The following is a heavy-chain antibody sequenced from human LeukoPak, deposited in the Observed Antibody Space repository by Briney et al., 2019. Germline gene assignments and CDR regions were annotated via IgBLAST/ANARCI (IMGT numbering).Heavy chain of an antibody. J-gene: IGHJ4*02. CDR2: ISSSSSTI. Sequence: GGSLRLSCAASGFTFSSYSMNWVRQAPGKGLEWVSYISSSSSTIYYADSVKGRFTISRDNAKNSLYLQMNSLRAEDTAVYYCAKDPTLLWFGELCYFDYWGQGTLVTVSS. CDR1: GFTFSSYS. D-gene: IGHD3-10*01. CDR3: AKDPTLLWFGELCYFDY. V-gene: IGHV3-48*01.